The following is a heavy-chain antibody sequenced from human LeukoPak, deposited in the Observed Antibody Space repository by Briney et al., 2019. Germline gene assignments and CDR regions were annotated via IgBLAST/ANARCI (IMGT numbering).Heavy chain of an antibody. CDR1: GGSFSGYY. Sequence: SETLSLTCAVYGGSFSGYYWSWIRQPPGKGLEWIGEINHSGSTNYNPSLKSRVTISVDTSKNQFSLKLSSVTAADTAVYYCARGRGVRGVITRFDPWGQGTLVTVSS. D-gene: IGHD3-10*01. CDR3: ARGRGVRGVITRFDP. J-gene: IGHJ5*02. CDR2: INHSGST. V-gene: IGHV4-34*01.